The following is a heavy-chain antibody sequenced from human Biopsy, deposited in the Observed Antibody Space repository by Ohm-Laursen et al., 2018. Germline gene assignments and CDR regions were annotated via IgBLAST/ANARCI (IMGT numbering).Heavy chain of an antibody. J-gene: IGHJ4*02. CDR1: GLTFTTAL. D-gene: IGHD3-16*02. V-gene: IGHV3-15*01. Sequence: SLRLSCTAPGLTFTTALMSWVRQAPGKGLEWVGRIKSKTDGGTIDYAASVKGRIIIPRDDSKKTVYLQMNNLKTEDTGVYYCTTYQYWGQGTLVTVSS. CDR3: TTYQY. CDR2: IKSKTDGGTI.